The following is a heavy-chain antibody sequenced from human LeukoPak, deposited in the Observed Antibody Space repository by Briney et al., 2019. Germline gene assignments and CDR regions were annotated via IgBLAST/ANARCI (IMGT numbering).Heavy chain of an antibody. CDR1: GFTFSDHY. Sequence: GGSLRLSCAASGFTFSDHYMDWLRQPPGKGLAWVSSISSSSSYIYYADSVKGRFTVSRDNAKNSLYLLMNSLRAEDTAVYYCARTTVVTLIDYWGQGTLVTVSS. D-gene: IGHD4-23*01. CDR2: ISSSSSYI. CDR3: ARTTVVTLIDY. J-gene: IGHJ4*02. V-gene: IGHV3-21*01.